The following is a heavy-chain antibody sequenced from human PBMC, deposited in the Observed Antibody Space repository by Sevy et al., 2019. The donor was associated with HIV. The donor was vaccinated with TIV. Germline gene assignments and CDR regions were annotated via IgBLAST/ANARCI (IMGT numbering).Heavy chain of an antibody. CDR1: GYSFTSYY. CDR3: ARDNYYDSSGYSPLDY. J-gene: IGHJ4*02. Sequence: ASVKVSCKASGYSFTSYYMHWVRQAAGQGLEWMGIINPSGGSTSYAQKFQGRVTMTRDTSTSTVYMELSSLRSEDTAVYYCARDNYYDSSGYSPLDYWGQGTLVTVSS. V-gene: IGHV1-46*01. CDR2: INPSGGST. D-gene: IGHD3-22*01.